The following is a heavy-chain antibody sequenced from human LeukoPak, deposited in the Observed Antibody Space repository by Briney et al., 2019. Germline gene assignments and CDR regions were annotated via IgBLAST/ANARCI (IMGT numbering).Heavy chain of an antibody. J-gene: IGHJ4*02. CDR1: GGSFSGYY. D-gene: IGHD3-9*01. CDR2: INHSGST. CDR3: ARQYYDILTGYRSASDY. V-gene: IGHV4-34*01. Sequence: SETLSLTCAVYGGSFSGYYWSWTRQPPGKGLEWIGEINHSGSTNYNPSLKSRVTISVDTSKNQFSLKLSSVTAADTAVYYCARQYYDILTGYRSASDYWGQGTLVTVSS.